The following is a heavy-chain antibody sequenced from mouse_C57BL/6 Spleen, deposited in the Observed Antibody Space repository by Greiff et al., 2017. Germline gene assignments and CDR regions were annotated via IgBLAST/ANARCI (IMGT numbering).Heavy chain of an antibody. D-gene: IGHD2-2*01. Sequence: VQLQESGAELVKPGASVKISCKASGYAFSSYWMNWVKQRPGKGLEWIGQFYPGDGDPNYNGKFKGKATLTADKSSSTAYMQLSSLTSEASAVYFCAILWLRLGYYFDYWGQGTTLTVSS. CDR1: GYAFSSYW. J-gene: IGHJ2*01. V-gene: IGHV1-80*01. CDR3: AILWLRLGYYFDY. CDR2: FYPGDGDP.